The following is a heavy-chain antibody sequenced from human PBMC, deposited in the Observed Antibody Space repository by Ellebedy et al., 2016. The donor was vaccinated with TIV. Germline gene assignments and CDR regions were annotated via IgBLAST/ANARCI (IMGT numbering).Heavy chain of an antibody. V-gene: IGHV3-33*08. CDR1: GFTFSSYG. CDR3: ARDSVVPAAILDY. D-gene: IGHD2-2*01. J-gene: IGHJ4*02. Sequence: GESLKISCSASGFTFSSYGMHWVRQAPGKGLEWVAVIWYDGSNKYYADSVKGRFTISRDNSKNTLYLQMNSLRAEDTAVYYCARDSVVPAAILDYWGQGTLVTVSS. CDR2: IWYDGSNK.